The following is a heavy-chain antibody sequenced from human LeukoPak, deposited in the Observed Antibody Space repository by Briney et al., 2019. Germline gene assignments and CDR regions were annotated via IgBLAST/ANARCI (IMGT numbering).Heavy chain of an antibody. CDR3: ARANYDFWSPYYLFCY. V-gene: IGHV6-1*01. CDR1: GDSLSSNSAP. D-gene: IGHD3-3*01. CDR2: TYYRSKWYN. J-gene: IGHJ4*01. Sequence: SQTLSLTCANSGDSLSSNSAPWNWIRQSPSRGLEWLGRTYYRSKWYNDYAVSVKSRITINPDTSKNQFSLQLNSVTPEDTAVYYCARANYDFWSPYYLFCYWGHAALVTFSS.